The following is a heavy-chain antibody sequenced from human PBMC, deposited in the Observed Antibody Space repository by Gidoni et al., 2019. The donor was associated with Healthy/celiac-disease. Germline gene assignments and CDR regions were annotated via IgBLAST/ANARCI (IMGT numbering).Heavy chain of an antibody. J-gene: IGHJ4*02. CDR1: GSTFDDYA. CDR2: ISGDGGST. Sequence: EVQLVEPGGGVVQPGGSRRLPRPASGSTFDDYAMHWVRQAPGKGLEWVSLISGDGGSTYYADSVKGRFTISRDNSKNSLYLQMNSLRTEDTALYYCAKGLWASAVVTHHWGQGTLITVSS. V-gene: IGHV3-43*02. D-gene: IGHD2-21*02. CDR3: AKGLWASAVVTHH.